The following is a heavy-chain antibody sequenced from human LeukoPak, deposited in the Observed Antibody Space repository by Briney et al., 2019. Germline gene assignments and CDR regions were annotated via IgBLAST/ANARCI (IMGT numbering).Heavy chain of an antibody. D-gene: IGHD3-10*01. CDR1: GGSFSGYY. Sequence: SETLSLTCAVYGGSFSGYYWSWIRQPPGKGLEWIGEINHSGSTNYNPSLKSRVTISVDTSKNQFSLKLSSVTAADTAVYYCARLPSPRITMVRGVLARWGQGTLVTVPS. V-gene: IGHV4-34*01. J-gene: IGHJ4*02. CDR3: ARLPSPRITMVRGVLAR. CDR2: INHSGST.